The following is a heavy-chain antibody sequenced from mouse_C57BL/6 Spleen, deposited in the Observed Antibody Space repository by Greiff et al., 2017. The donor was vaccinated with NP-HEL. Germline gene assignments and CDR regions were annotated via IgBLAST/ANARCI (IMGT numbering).Heavy chain of an antibody. CDR1: GYTFTSYT. J-gene: IGHJ2*01. CDR3: AREGLYSGGYFDY. Sequence: VQLQQSGAELARPGASVKMSCKASGYTFTSYTMHWVKQRPGQGLEWIGYINPSSGYTKYNQKFKDKATLTADKSSSTAYMQLSSLTSEDTAVYYCAREGLYSGGYFDYWGQGTTLTVSS. D-gene: IGHD2-12*01. CDR2: INPSSGYT. V-gene: IGHV1-4*01.